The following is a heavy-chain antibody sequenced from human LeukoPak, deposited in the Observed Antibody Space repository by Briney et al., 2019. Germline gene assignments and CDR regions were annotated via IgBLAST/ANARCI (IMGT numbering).Heavy chain of an antibody. CDR3: ARENHGDPRHYYYYMDV. D-gene: IGHD4-17*01. CDR2: IYHSGST. Sequence: SETLSLTCTVSGYSISSGYYWGWIRQPPGKGLEWIGSIYHSGSTYYNPSLKSRVTISVDTSKNQFSLKLSSVTAADTAVYYCARENHGDPRHYYYYMDVWGKGTTVTVSS. J-gene: IGHJ6*03. CDR1: GYSISSGYY. V-gene: IGHV4-38-2*02.